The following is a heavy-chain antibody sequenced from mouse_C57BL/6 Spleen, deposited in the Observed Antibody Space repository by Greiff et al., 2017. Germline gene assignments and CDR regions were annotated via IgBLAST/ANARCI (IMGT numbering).Heavy chain of an antibody. CDR1: GYAFSSSW. D-gene: IGHD1-1*01. Sequence: VQLQQSGPELVKPGASVKISCKASGYAFSSSWMNWVKQRPGKGLEWIGRIYPGDGDTNYNGKFKGKATLTADKSSSTAYMQLSSLTSEDSAVYFYARNYGSSHWYFDVWGTGTTVTVSS. CDR3: ARNYGSSHWYFDV. CDR2: IYPGDGDT. J-gene: IGHJ1*03. V-gene: IGHV1-82*01.